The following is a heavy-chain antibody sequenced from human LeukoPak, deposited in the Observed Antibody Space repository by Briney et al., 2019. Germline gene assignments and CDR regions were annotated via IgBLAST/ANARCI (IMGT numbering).Heavy chain of an antibody. CDR3: AKDHSSGSYFLGYFDY. Sequence: GGSLRLSCAASGFTFDDYAMHWVRQAPGKGLEWVSGISWNSGSIGYADSVKGRFTISRDNAKNSLYLQMNSLRAEDTALYYCAKDHSSGSYFLGYFDYWGQGTLVTVSS. CDR2: ISWNSGSI. D-gene: IGHD3-10*01. J-gene: IGHJ4*02. CDR1: GFTFDDYA. V-gene: IGHV3-9*01.